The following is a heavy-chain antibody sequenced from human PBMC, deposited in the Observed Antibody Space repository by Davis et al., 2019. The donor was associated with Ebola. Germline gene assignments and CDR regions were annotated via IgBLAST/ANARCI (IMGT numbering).Heavy chain of an antibody. V-gene: IGHV3-23*01. CDR1: GFTVSSNY. D-gene: IGHD4-17*01. CDR2: ISGSGGST. CDR3: AGTTFYYYGMDV. Sequence: GESLKISCAASGFTVSSNYMSWVRQAPGKGLEWVSAISGSGGSTYYADSVKGRFTISRDNSKNTLYLQMNSLRAEDTAVYYCAGTTFYYYGMDVWGQGTTVTVSS. J-gene: IGHJ6*02.